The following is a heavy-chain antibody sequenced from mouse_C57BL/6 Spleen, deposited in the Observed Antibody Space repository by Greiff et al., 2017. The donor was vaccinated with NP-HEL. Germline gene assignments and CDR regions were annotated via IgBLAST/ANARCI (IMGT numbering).Heavy chain of an antibody. J-gene: IGHJ4*01. Sequence: EVQVVESGGGLVKPGGSLKLSCAASGFTFSSYAMSWVRQTPEKRLELVATISDGGSYTYYPDNVKGRFTISRDNAKNNLYLQMSHLKSEDTAMYYCARDDYDYDLDAMDYWGQGTSVTVSS. CDR3: ARDDYDYDLDAMDY. D-gene: IGHD2-4*01. V-gene: IGHV5-4*01. CDR1: GFTFSSYA. CDR2: ISDGGSYT.